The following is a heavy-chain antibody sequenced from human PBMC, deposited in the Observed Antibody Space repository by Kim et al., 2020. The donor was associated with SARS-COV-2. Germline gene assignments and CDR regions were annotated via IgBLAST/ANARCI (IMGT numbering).Heavy chain of an antibody. CDR1: GGSISGTSYH. V-gene: IGHV4-39*01. J-gene: IGHJ4*02. D-gene: IGHD6-19*01. CDR3: ARHESLVAVAGTTEANPPDY. Sequence: SETLSLTCTVSGGSISGTSYHWGWIRQPPGKGLEWIGSVYYSGSTYFNPSLKSRLTISVDTSKNQLSLKLRSVTAADTAVYYCARHESLVAVAGTTEANPPDYWGQGTLVTVSS. CDR2: VYYSGST.